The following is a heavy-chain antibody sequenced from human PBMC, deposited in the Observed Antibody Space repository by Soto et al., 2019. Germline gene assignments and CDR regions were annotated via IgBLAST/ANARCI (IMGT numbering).Heavy chain of an antibody. D-gene: IGHD6-13*01. V-gene: IGHV4-39*01. CDR3: SRLGRQSSSWDYYYYYGMDV. J-gene: IGHJ6*02. CDR1: GGSISSSIYY. CDR2: IYYSGST. Sequence: SETLSLTCTVSGGSISSSIYYWSWIRQPPEKGLEWIGSIYYSGSTYYNPSLKRRVTISVDTSKNQFSLKLISVTAADTAVYYCSRLGRQSSSWDYYYYYGMDVWGQGTTVTVSS.